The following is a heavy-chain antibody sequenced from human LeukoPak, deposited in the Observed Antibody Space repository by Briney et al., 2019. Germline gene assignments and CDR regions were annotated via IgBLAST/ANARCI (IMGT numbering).Heavy chain of an antibody. D-gene: IGHD2-2*01. CDR2: ISGSGGST. Sequence: GGSLRLSCAASGFTFSSYAMSWVRQAPGKGLEWVSAISGSGGSTYYADSVRGRFTISRDNSKNTLYLQMNSLRAEDTAVYYCAKYVGVVPAVPFDYWGQGTLVTVSS. CDR3: AKYVGVVPAVPFDY. V-gene: IGHV3-23*01. J-gene: IGHJ4*02. CDR1: GFTFSSYA.